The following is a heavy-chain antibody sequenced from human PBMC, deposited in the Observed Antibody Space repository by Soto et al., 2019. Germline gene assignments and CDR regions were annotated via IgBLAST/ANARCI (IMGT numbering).Heavy chain of an antibody. CDR3: AKDRGKSKLRTVVEIFYYYMDV. CDR1: GFTFSSYA. D-gene: IGHD2-15*01. J-gene: IGHJ6*03. CDR2: ISGDGSNK. Sequence: GGSLRLSCAASGFTFSSYAMSWVRQAPGKGLEWVSAISGDGSNKYYADSVKGRFTISRDNSKNTLYLQMNSLRAEDTAVYYCAKDRGKSKLRTVVEIFYYYMDVWGKGTTVTVSS. V-gene: IGHV3-23*01.